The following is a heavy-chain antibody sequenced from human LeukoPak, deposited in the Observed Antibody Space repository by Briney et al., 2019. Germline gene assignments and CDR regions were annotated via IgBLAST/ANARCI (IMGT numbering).Heavy chain of an antibody. D-gene: IGHD1-26*01. CDR2: MNPNSGNT. CDR3: AKDPSVSGAFDY. V-gene: IGHV1-8*01. J-gene: IGHJ4*02. CDR1: GYTFTSYD. Sequence: GASVKGSCKASGYTFTSYDINWVRQATGQGLEWMGWMNPNSGNTGYAQKFQGRVTMTRNTSISTAYMELSSLRSEDTAVYYCAKDPSVSGAFDYWGQGTLVTVSS.